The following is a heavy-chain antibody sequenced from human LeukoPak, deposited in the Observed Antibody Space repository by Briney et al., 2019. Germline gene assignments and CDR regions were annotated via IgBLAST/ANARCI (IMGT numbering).Heavy chain of an antibody. V-gene: IGHV1-18*01. Sequence: ASVKVSCKASGYTFTSYGISWVRQAPGQGLEWMGWNSAYNGNTNYAQKLQGRVTMTTDTSTSTAYMELRSLRSDDTAVYYCARLGYCSGGSCAYYYYGMDVWGQGTTVTVSS. CDR1: GYTFTSYG. J-gene: IGHJ6*02. CDR2: NSAYNGNT. D-gene: IGHD2-15*01. CDR3: ARLGYCSGGSCAYYYYGMDV.